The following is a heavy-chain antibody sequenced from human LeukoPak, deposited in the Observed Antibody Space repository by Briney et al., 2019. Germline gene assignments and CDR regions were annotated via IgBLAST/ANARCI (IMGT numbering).Heavy chain of an antibody. V-gene: IGHV4-59*12. CDR3: ARAMVRGSVDY. J-gene: IGHJ4*02. Sequence: PSETLSLTCTVYGGSLSGYYWSWIRQPPGKGLEWIGYIYYSGSTNYNPSLKSRVTISVDTSKNQFSLKLSSVTAADTAVYYCARAMVRGSVDYWGQGTLVTVSS. D-gene: IGHD3-10*01. CDR2: IYYSGST. CDR1: GGSLSGYY.